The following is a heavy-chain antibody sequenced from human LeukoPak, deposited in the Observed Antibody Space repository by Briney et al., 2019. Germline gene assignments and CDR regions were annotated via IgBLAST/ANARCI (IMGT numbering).Heavy chain of an antibody. CDR2: IYYSGNT. J-gene: IGHJ5*02. D-gene: IGHD4-17*01. CDR1: GVSVSSGSYY. CDR3: ARDPGETTVTNRSCFDP. Sequence: SERDSPICPVSGVSVSSGSYYWTWIRQPPGKGLEWIGYIYYSGNTNYNPSLKSRVTISVDTSKNQFSLNLSSVTAADTAVYYCARDPGETTVTNRSCFDPWGQGTLVTVSS. V-gene: IGHV4-61*01.